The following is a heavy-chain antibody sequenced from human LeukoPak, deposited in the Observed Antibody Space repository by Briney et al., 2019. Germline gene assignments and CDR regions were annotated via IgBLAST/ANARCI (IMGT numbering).Heavy chain of an antibody. J-gene: IGHJ6*03. CDR1: GYTFTGYY. CDR3: ARAMRYCSSTSCYPPYYYYYMDV. Sequence: ASVKVSCKASGYTFTGYYMHWVRQAPGQGLEWMGWINPNSGGTKYEQKFQGRVTMTRDTSISTAYMELSRLRSDDTAVYYCARAMRYCSSTSCYPPYYYYYMDVWGKGTTVTVSS. D-gene: IGHD2-2*01. V-gene: IGHV1-2*02. CDR2: INPNSGGT.